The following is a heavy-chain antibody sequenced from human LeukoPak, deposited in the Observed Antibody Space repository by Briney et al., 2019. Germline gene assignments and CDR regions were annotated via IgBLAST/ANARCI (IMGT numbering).Heavy chain of an antibody. Sequence: AAVKVSCKASGYTFTSYGISWVRQAPGQGLEWMGWISAYNGNTNYAQKLQGRVTMTTDTSTSTAYMELRSLRSDDTAVYYCARLSSSWGDNWFDPWGQGTLVTVSS. CDR3: ARLSSSWGDNWFDP. D-gene: IGHD6-13*01. CDR2: ISAYNGNT. V-gene: IGHV1-18*01. J-gene: IGHJ5*02. CDR1: GYTFTSYG.